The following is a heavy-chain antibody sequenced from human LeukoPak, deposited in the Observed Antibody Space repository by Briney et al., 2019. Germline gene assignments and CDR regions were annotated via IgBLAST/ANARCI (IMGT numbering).Heavy chain of an antibody. CDR1: GFTFSSYA. CDR3: AKGHRYYDSSGYYPH. CDR2: ISGSGGST. D-gene: IGHD3-22*01. Sequence: TGGSLRLSCAASGFTFSSYAMSWVRQAPGKGLEWVSAISGSGGSTYYADSVEGRFTISRDNSKNTLYLQMNSLRAEDTAVYYCAKGHRYYDSSGYYPHWGQGTLVTVSS. V-gene: IGHV3-23*01. J-gene: IGHJ4*02.